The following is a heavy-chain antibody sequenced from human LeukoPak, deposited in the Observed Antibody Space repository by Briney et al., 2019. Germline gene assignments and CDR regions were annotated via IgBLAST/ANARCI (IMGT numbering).Heavy chain of an antibody. J-gene: IGHJ4*02. CDR3: ARVTYYYDSSGYYAIIFDY. V-gene: IGHV4-59*01. D-gene: IGHD3-22*01. CDR2: IYYSGST. Sequence: SGTLSLTCTVSGGSISSYYWSWIRQPPGKGLEWIGYIYYSGSTNYNPSLKSRVTISVDTSKNQFSLKLSSVAAADTAVYYCARVTYYYDSSGYYAIIFDYWGQGTLVTVSS. CDR1: GGSISSYY.